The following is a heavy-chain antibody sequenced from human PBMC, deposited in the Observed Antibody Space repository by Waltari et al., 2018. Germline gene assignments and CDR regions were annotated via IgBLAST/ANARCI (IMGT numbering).Heavy chain of an antibody. V-gene: IGHV3-7*01. Sequence: EVQVVESGGGLVQPGGSLRLSWAASGFTFRRFGMTWVRQAPGKGLEWVANIKTDGSETYYVDSVKGRFTISRDNTKNSLYLQMSSLRAEDTAVYYCAIGGVETSWYWRYWGQGTLVTVSS. CDR3: AIGGVETSWYWRY. D-gene: IGHD6-13*01. CDR2: IKTDGSET. J-gene: IGHJ4*02. CDR1: GFTFRRFG.